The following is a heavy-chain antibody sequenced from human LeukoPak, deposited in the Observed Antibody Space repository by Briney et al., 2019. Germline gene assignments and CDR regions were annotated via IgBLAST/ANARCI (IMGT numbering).Heavy chain of an antibody. CDR1: GFSFSSYA. Sequence: GTSLRLSCAAFGFSFSSYAMHWVRQVPGKGLEWVALIWYNGSIEYYVESVKGRFTISRDNSKNTLYLEMNRLRVEDTAVYYCAKDKRGGIVGAFGNWGQGTLVTVSS. J-gene: IGHJ4*02. D-gene: IGHD1-26*01. CDR2: IWYNGSIE. V-gene: IGHV3-33*03. CDR3: AKDKRGGIVGAFGN.